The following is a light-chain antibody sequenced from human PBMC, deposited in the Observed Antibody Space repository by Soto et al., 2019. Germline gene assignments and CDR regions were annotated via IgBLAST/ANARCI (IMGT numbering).Light chain of an antibody. J-gene: IGLJ2*01. CDR1: SSDVGGHNY. Sequence: QSVLTQPPSASGSPGQSVTISCTGTSSDVGGHNYVSWYQQHPGKAPKLIIYDVNKRPSGVPDRFSGSKSGNTASLTVSGLQAEDEADYYCAAWDDSVNGRVFGGGTKLTVL. CDR3: AAWDDSVNGRV. V-gene: IGLV2-8*01. CDR2: DVN.